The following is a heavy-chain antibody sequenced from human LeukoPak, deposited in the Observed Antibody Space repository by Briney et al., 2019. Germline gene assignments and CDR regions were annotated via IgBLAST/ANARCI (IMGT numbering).Heavy chain of an antibody. CDR2: IYHSGST. V-gene: IGHV4-38-2*02. CDR3: ARDIVVVPAAQDC. J-gene: IGHJ4*02. Sequence: SETLSLTCAVSGYSISSGYYWGWIRQPPGKGLEWIGSIYHSGSTYYNPSLKSRVTISVDTSKNQFSLKLSSVTAADTAVYYCARDIVVVPAAQDCWGQGTLVTVSS. CDR1: GYSISSGYY. D-gene: IGHD2-2*01.